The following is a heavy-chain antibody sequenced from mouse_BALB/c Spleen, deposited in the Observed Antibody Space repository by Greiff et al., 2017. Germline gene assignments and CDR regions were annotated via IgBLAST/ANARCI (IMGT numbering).Heavy chain of an antibody. D-gene: IGHD2-4*01. V-gene: IGHV1-82*01. CDR2: IYPGDGDT. CDR3: ARENYDYHVLAY. CDR1: GYAFSSSW. J-gene: IGHJ3*01. Sequence: QVQLKQSGPELVKPGASVKISCKASGYAFSSSWMNWVKQRPGQGLEWIGRIYPGDGDTNYNGKFKGKATLTADKSSSTAYMQLSSLTSVDSAVYVCARENYDYHVLAYWGQGTLVTVSA.